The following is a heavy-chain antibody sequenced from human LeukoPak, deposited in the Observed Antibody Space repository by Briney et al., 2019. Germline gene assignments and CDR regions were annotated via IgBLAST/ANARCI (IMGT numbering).Heavy chain of an antibody. J-gene: IGHJ6*02. CDR3: ARVSDWLRSGHYYYYYGMDV. CDR1: GSTFTSYW. D-gene: IGHD3-9*01. Sequence: GESLQISCQGSGSTFTSYWIGWVRQVPGKGLEWMGTIYPVDSDIRYSPSFQGQVTISADKSISTAYLQWSSLKASDTAMYYCARVSDWLRSGHYYYYYGMDVWGQGTTVTVSS. CDR2: IYPVDSDI. V-gene: IGHV5-51*01.